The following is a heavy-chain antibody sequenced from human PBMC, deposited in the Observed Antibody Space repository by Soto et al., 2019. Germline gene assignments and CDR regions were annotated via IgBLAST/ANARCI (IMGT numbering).Heavy chain of an antibody. D-gene: IGHD6-6*01. CDR3: ARDRPTSSIRARDYYYAMDV. CDR1: GYSFITYG. V-gene: IGHV1-18*01. Sequence: QVQLVQSGAEMKKPGASVKVSCKASGYSFITYGISWVRQAPGQGLEWMGWISTYNGNTNYAQKLQGRITMTTDTSTTTGYMELRSLRSDDTAVYYCARDRPTSSIRARDYYYAMDVWGQGTTVTVSS. CDR2: ISTYNGNT. J-gene: IGHJ6*02.